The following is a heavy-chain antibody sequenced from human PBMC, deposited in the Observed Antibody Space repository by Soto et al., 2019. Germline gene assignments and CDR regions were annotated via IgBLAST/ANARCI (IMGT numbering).Heavy chain of an antibody. J-gene: IGHJ5*02. CDR1: GASMNSYH. CDR2: IHSSGST. Sequence: PSETLSLTCTVSGASMNSYHWSWIRQPAGKGLEWIGHIHSSGSTNYNPSLKSRVTMSVDTSKNQCSLRLMSLTAADTAVYYCARDQGVAAAGITWFDPWGQGSLVTVSS. D-gene: IGHD6-13*01. CDR3: ARDQGVAAAGITWFDP. V-gene: IGHV4-4*07.